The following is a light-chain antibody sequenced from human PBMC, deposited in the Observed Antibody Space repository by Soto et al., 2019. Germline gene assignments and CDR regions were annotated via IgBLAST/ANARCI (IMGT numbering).Light chain of an antibody. V-gene: IGKV3-20*01. CDR3: QHYGDSSWT. CDR2: GIS. J-gene: IGKJ1*01. Sequence: EIVLTQSPGTLSLSPGERATLSCRASQTVNSNNLVWYQQKRRQSPRLLIYGISNRATGVPDRFSGSGSGTDFTLSISGLEPEDFATYYCQHYGDSSWTFGQGTTVEIK. CDR1: QTVNSNN.